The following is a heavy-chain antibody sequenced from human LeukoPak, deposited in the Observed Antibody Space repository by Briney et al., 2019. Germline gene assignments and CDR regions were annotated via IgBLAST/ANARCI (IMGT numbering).Heavy chain of an antibody. Sequence: GGSLRLSCAASGFTFSSYEMNWVRQAPGKGLEWVSSISRSSAYIYCADSVKGRFTISRDNAKNSLYLQMNSLRAEDTAVYYCASFPPYMVRTDAFDIWGQGTMVTVSS. J-gene: IGHJ3*02. V-gene: IGHV3-21*01. D-gene: IGHD3-10*01. CDR3: ASFPPYMVRTDAFDI. CDR1: GFTFSSYE. CDR2: ISRSSAYI.